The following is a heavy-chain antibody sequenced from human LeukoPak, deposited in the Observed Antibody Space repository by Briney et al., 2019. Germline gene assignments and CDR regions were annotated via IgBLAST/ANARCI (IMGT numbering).Heavy chain of an antibody. V-gene: IGHV6-1*01. J-gene: IGHJ4*02. CDR3: AREDLYSSSWYGYFDY. Sequence: SQTLSLTCAISGDSVSSNIAAWNWIRQSPSRGLEWLGRTYERSKWYNDSAVSVKSRITINPDTSKNQFSLQLNSATPEDTAVYYCAREDLYSSSWYGYFDYWGQGTLVTVSS. D-gene: IGHD6-13*01. CDR2: TYERSKWYN. CDR1: GDSVSSNIAA.